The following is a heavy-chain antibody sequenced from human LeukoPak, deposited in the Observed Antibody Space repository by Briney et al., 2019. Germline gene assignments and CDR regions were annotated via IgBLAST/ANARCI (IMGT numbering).Heavy chain of an antibody. J-gene: IGHJ6*02. CDR1: GSISSGGYY. Sequence: PSQTLSLTCTVCGSISSGGYYWSWIRQHPGKGLEWIGYIYYSGSTYYNPSLKSRVTISVDTSKNQLSLKLSSVTAADTAVYYCARDGTGMDAWGQGTTVTVSS. CDR3: ARDGTGMDA. CDR2: IYYSGST. V-gene: IGHV4-31*03.